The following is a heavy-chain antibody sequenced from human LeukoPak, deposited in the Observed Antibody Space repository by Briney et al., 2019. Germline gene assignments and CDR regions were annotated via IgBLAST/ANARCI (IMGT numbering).Heavy chain of an antibody. CDR3: ARAQDVVVVVAATPGGY. D-gene: IGHD2-15*01. CDR2: ISYDGSNK. Sequence: GRSLRLSCAASGFTFSSYAMNWVRQAPGKGLEWVAFISYDGSNKYYADSVKGRFTISRDNSKNTLYLQMNSLRAEDTAVYYCARAQDVVVVVAATPGGYWGQGTLVTVSS. J-gene: IGHJ4*02. V-gene: IGHV3-30-3*01. CDR1: GFTFSSYA.